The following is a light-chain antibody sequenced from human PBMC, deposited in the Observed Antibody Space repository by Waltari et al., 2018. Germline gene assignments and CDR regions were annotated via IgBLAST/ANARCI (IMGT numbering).Light chain of an antibody. CDR1: GSDVGDYNY. Sequence: QSALTQPASVSGSPGPSITISFTGTGSDVGDYNYLSWFQHRPAEAPKLMIYDVSNRPSGVSSRFSGSKSGNTASLTISGLQAEDDADYYCSSYISHMGWVFGGGTKLSVL. V-gene: IGLV2-14*01. CDR2: DVS. CDR3: SSYISHMGWV. J-gene: IGLJ3*02.